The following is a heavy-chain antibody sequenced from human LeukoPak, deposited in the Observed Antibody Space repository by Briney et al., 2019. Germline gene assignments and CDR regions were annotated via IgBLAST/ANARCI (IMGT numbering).Heavy chain of an antibody. CDR1: GFTFSSYA. J-gene: IGHJ4*02. D-gene: IGHD5-18*01. CDR3: VKAMATYGYTVPFDY. Sequence: GGSLRLSCSASGFTFSSYAMHWVRQAPGKGLEYVSAISSDGVTTYYADSVKGRFTISRDNSKNTLYLQMSSLRAEDTAVYYCVKAMATYGYTVPFDYWGQGTLVTVSS. CDR2: ISSDGVTT. V-gene: IGHV3-64D*09.